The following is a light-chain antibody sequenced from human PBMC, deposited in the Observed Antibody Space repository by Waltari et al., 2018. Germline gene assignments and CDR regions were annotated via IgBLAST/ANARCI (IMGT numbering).Light chain of an antibody. J-gene: IGKJ1*01. V-gene: IGKV1-5*03. CDR2: KAS. Sequence: DIQMTQSPSTLSASVGDRVTITCRASQSTSIWLAWYQQKPGKAPKVLISKASSLESGVPSRFSGSGSGTEFTLTISSLQPDDFSTYYCQQYNTYPWTFGQGTKVEIK. CDR1: QSTSIW. CDR3: QQYNTYPWT.